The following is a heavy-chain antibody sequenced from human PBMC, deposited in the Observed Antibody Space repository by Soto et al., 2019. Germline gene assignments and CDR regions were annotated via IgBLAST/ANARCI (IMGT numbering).Heavy chain of an antibody. Sequence: GGSLRLSCTASGFTFSDCYMTWIRQAPGKGLEWVSYIRCSSIYTNYAYSVKVRFTISRDNAKKSLYLQMNSLRAEDTAVYFCASGEGYQLNYEFHXWGQGTLLTVSX. J-gene: IGHJ5*02. CDR2: IRCSSIYT. CDR3: ASGEGYQLNYEFHX. V-gene: IGHV3-11*06. CDR1: GFTFSDCY. D-gene: IGHD1-7*01.